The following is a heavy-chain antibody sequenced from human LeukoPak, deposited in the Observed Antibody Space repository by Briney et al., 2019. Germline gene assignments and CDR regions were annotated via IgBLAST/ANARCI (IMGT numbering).Heavy chain of an antibody. J-gene: IGHJ4*02. CDR1: GFTFSSYW. Sequence: PGGSLRLSCAASGFTFSSYWMHWVRQAPGKGLVWVSRINSDGSSTSYADSVKGRFTISRDNSKNTLYLQMSSLTAEDTAIYYCAKGSTHHDVWSGYYMDYWGQGTLVTVSS. V-gene: IGHV3-74*01. D-gene: IGHD3-3*01. CDR3: AKGSTHHDVWSGYYMDY. CDR2: INSDGSST.